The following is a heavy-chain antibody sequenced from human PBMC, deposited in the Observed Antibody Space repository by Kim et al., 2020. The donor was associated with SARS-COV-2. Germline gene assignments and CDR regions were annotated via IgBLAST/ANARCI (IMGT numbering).Heavy chain of an antibody. CDR2: IYHSGST. CDR3: ARVSSSWYDY. V-gene: IGHV4-38-2*02. J-gene: IGHJ4*02. D-gene: IGHD6-13*01. Sequence: SETLSLTCTVSGYSISSGYYWGWIWQPPGKGLEWIASIYHSGSTYYNPSLKSRVTVSVDTSKNQFSLKLSSVTAADTAVYYCARVSSSWYDYWGQGTLVTVSS. CDR1: GYSISSGYY.